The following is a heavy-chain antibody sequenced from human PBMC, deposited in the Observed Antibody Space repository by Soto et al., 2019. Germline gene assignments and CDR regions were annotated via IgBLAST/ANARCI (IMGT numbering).Heavy chain of an antibody. CDR2: TSGYNGNT. J-gene: IGHJ5*02. CDR1: GYTFSSYG. Sequence: QGQLVQSGAEVKTPGASVKVSCKASGYTFSSYGITWVRQAPGQGLEWMGWTSGYNGNTNDAQKLQGRVTMTTDTSTSTAYMELRSLRSDDTAVYYCARVRDYHDFWSGYYKAWFDPWGQGTLVTVSS. V-gene: IGHV1-18*01. CDR3: ARVRDYHDFWSGYYKAWFDP. D-gene: IGHD3-3*01.